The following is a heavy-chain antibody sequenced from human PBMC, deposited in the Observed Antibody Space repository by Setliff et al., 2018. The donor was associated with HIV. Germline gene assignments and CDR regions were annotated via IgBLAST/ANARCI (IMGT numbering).Heavy chain of an antibody. CDR1: GFTFGDYA. J-gene: IGHJ6*03. CDR2: ISGNPYGGTT. Sequence: PGGSLRLSCTTSGFTFGDYAMSWVRQAPGKGLEWVCFISGNPYGGTTEYAASVKGRFTISRDDSKSIAYLQMNSLKTEDTAVYYCSRGVLQFLEWSSSGDYYYYMDVWGKGTTVTVSS. V-gene: IGHV3-49*04. CDR3: SRGVLQFLEWSSSGDYYYYMDV. D-gene: IGHD3-3*01.